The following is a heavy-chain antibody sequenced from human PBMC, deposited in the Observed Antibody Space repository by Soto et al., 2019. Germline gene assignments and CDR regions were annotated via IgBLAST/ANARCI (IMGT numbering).Heavy chain of an antibody. Sequence: ASVKVSCKASGYTFTSYAMHWVRQAPGQRLERMGWINAGNGNTKYSQKFQGRVTITRDTSASTAYMELSSLRSEDTAVYYCASGKTSRTDWFDPWGQGTLVTVSS. CDR3: ASGKTSRTDWFDP. CDR1: GYTFTSYA. J-gene: IGHJ5*02. V-gene: IGHV1-3*01. CDR2: INAGNGNT.